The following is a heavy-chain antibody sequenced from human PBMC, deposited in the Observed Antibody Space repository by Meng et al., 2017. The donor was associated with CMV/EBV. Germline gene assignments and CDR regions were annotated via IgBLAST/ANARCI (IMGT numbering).Heavy chain of an antibody. CDR2: IYYSGST. CDR3: ARVGRTSCYDY. V-gene: IGHV4-30-4*08. D-gene: IGHD2-2*01. Sequence: VSLTGSRPTLVEPAQLLHLTCIVFGRSLSSGVYYWRRTPHPPGKGLEWMVYIYYSGSTYYNPSLKSRVTISVDTSKNQFSLKLSSVTAADTAVYYCARVGRTSCYDYWGQGTLVTVSS. CDR1: GRSLSSGVYY. J-gene: IGHJ4*02.